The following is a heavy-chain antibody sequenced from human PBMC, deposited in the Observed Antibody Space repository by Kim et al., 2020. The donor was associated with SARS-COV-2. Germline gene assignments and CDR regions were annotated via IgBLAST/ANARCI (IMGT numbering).Heavy chain of an antibody. CDR3: ARHLEQWGAFDI. D-gene: IGHD6-19*01. J-gene: IGHJ3*02. Sequence: RYSPSFQGQVTISADKSISTAYLQWSSLKASDTAMYYCARHLEQWGAFDIWGQGTMVTVSS. V-gene: IGHV5-51*01.